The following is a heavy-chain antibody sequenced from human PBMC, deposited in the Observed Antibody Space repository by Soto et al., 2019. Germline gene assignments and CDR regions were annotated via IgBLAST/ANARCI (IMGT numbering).Heavy chain of an antibody. CDR2: LYYGWSA. V-gene: IGHV4-59*01. J-gene: IGHJ4*02. D-gene: IGHD3-22*01. CDR1: GDSISSYY. Sequence: QVQLQESGPGLVKPSETLSLTCAVSGDSISSYYCMWIRQPPGKALDYIGYLYYGWSANYNPSLSSRSTLSVDTSTNQCSLTLSSMTAADTAVYYCALRSMAVVPEYWGQGTLVTVSS. CDR3: ALRSMAVVPEY.